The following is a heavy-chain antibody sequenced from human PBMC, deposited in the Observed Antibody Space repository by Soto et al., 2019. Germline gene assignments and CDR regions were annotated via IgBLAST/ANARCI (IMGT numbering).Heavy chain of an antibody. CDR1: GFTFSNNG. Sequence: QVQLVESGGGVVQPGWSLRLSCAASGFTFSNNGMHWVRQAPGKGLEWVAFYVDSVKGRFSISRDNSQNTLYLKMNSLRGDDTAVYYCVTGQCNYFDYWGQGNLVTVSS. CDR3: VTGQCNYFDY. J-gene: IGHJ4*02. V-gene: IGHV3-30*02. D-gene: IGHD2-8*01.